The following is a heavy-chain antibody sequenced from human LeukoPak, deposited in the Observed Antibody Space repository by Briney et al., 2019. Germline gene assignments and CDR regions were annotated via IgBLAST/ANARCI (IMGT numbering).Heavy chain of an antibody. CDR3: ARVVRGITYYYYGMDV. J-gene: IGHJ6*02. CDR2: MNPNSGNT. D-gene: IGHD3-10*01. V-gene: IGHV1-8*01. CDR1: GYTFTSYD. Sequence: ASVKVSCKASGYTFTSYDINWVRQATGQGLEWMGWMNPNSGNTGYAQKLQGRVTMTRNTSISTAYMELSSLRSEDTAVYYCARVVRGITYYYYGMDVWGQGTTVTVSS.